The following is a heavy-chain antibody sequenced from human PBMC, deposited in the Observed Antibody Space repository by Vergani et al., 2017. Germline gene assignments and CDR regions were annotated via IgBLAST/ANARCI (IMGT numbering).Heavy chain of an antibody. Sequence: EVQLLESGGGLVQPGGSLRLSCAASGFTFSSYAMSWVRQAPGKGLEWVSAISGSGGSTYYADSVKGRFTISRDNTKNKLYLQMNSLRAEDTAVYYCAKAYGSGSYYLLWGQGTLVTVSS. D-gene: IGHD3-10*01. V-gene: IGHV3-23*01. J-gene: IGHJ4*02. CDR1: GFTFSSYA. CDR3: AKAYGSGSYYLL. CDR2: ISGSGGST.